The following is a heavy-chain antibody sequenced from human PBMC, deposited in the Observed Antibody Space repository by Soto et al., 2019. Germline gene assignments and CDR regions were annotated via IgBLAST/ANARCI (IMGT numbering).Heavy chain of an antibody. V-gene: IGHV3-23*01. CDR2: ISGSGGST. CDR1: GFTFSSYA. Sequence: EVQLLESGGGLVQPGGSLRLSCAASGFTFSSYAVSWVRQAPGKGLEWVSAISGSGGSTYYADSVKGRFTISRDNSKNTLYLQMNSLRAEDTAVYYCAKSQEYGDYVPIDYWGQGTLVTVSS. CDR3: AKSQEYGDYVPIDY. D-gene: IGHD4-17*01. J-gene: IGHJ4*02.